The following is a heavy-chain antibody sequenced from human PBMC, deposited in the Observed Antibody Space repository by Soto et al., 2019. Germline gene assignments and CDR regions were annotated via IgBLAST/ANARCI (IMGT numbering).Heavy chain of an antibody. CDR2: INPNSGGT. CDR3: ARVMLAAHSGDY. J-gene: IGHJ4*02. V-gene: IGHV1-2*02. D-gene: IGHD2-15*01. CDR1: GYTFTGYY. Sequence: GASVKVSCKASGYTFTGYYMHWVRQAPGQGLEWMGWINPNSGGTNYAQKFQGRVTMTRDTSIRTAYMELSRLRSDDTAVYYCARVMLAAHSGDYWGQGTLVTVSS.